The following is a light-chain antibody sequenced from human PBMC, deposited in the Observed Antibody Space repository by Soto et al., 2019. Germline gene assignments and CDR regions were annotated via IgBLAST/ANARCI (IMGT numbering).Light chain of an antibody. CDR2: EVN. CDR1: SSDVGSCNC. V-gene: IGLV2-23*02. Sequence: QSALTQPASVSGSPGQSITISCTGTSSDVGSCNCVSWYQPHPGKDPTLMIYEVNKRPSEISNRCSGSKSGTAASLTISGLQAEDEADYYCCPSVGSPKGVFGGGTKLTVL. CDR3: CPSVGSPKGV. J-gene: IGLJ3*02.